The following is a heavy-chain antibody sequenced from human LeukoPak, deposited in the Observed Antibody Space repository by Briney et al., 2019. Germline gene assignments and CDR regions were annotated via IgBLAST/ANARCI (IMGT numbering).Heavy chain of an antibody. Sequence: GGSLRLSCTASGFTFRNYWMNWVRQATGKALEWVANVMPDGSEKHYVDSVKGRFTISRDNAKNSLYLQMNSLRAEDTAVYYCARVVGTDEGADYWGQGTLVTVSS. J-gene: IGHJ4*02. CDR3: ARVVGTDEGADY. D-gene: IGHD1-7*01. CDR1: GFTFRNYW. V-gene: IGHV3-7*04. CDR2: VMPDGSEK.